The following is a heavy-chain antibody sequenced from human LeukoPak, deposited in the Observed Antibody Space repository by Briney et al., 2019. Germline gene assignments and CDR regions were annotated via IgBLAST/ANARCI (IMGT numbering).Heavy chain of an antibody. J-gene: IGHJ4*02. CDR1: GGSISSGGYY. V-gene: IGHV4-31*03. Sequence: SETLSLTCTVSGGSISSGGYYWSWICQHPGKGLEWIGYIYYSGSTYYNPSLKSRVTISVDTSKNQFSLKLSSVTAADTAVYYCARSIVGATFVDYWGQGTLVTVSS. D-gene: IGHD1-26*01. CDR3: ARSIVGATFVDY. CDR2: IYYSGST.